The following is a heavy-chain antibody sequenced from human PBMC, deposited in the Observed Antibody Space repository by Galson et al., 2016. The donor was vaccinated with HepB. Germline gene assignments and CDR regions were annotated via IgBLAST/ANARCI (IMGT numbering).Heavy chain of an antibody. CDR3: ARRNSATCLDY. D-gene: IGHD1/OR15-1a*01. Sequence: SLRLSCAASGFSFSSHAMHWVRQAPGKGLEWVAGILSDGSNTYYMDSVRGRFTISRDNSKNTLYLVMTSLSAEDTAVYYCARRNSATCLDYWGQGTLVTVSP. J-gene: IGHJ4*02. V-gene: IGHV3-33*01. CDR2: ILSDGSNT. CDR1: GFSFSSHA.